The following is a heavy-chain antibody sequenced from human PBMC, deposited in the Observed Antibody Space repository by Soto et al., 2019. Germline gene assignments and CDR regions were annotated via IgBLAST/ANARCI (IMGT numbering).Heavy chain of an antibody. Sequence: QVQLVQSGAEVKKPGSSVKVSCKASGGTFSSYTITWVRQALGQGLEWMGRIIPILGIANYAQKFQGRVRITADKSTSTAYMELSSRRSEDTAVYYCAMVRGDFAFDIWGQGTMVTVSS. J-gene: IGHJ3*02. V-gene: IGHV1-69*02. D-gene: IGHD3-10*01. CDR3: AMVRGDFAFDI. CDR1: GGTFSSYT. CDR2: IIPILGIA.